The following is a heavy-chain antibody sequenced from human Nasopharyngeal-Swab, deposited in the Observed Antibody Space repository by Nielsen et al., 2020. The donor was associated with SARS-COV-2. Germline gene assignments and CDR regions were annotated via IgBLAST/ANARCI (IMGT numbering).Heavy chain of an antibody. CDR1: GGSFSGYH. J-gene: IGHJ4*02. V-gene: IGHV4-34*01. CDR2: INHSGST. Sequence: SETLSLTCAVYGGSFSGYHWSWIRQPPGKGLEWIGKINHSGSTKYNPSLKSRVTISVDTSKNQFSLKLSSVTAADTAVYYCARAGDYGGNHDFDYWGQGTLVTVSS. CDR3: ARAGDYGGNHDFDY. D-gene: IGHD4-23*01.